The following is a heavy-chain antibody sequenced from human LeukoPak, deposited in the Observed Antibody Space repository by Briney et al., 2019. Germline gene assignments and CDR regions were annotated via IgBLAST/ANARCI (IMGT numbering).Heavy chain of an antibody. D-gene: IGHD3-22*01. CDR2: IRSKANNYAT. CDR3: TGDNFDSSVKFDY. J-gene: IGHJ4*02. CDR1: GFTFSGSA. Sequence: PGGSLRLSCVVSGFTFSGSAVHWVRQASGKGLEWVGRIRSKANNYATACAASVKGRFTISRDDSKNTAYLQMNSLKTEDTAVYYCTGDNFDSSVKFDYWGQGTLVTVSS. V-gene: IGHV3-73*01.